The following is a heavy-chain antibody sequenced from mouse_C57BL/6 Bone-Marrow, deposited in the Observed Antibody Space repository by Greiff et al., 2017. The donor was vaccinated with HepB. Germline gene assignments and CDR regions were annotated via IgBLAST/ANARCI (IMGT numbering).Heavy chain of an antibody. Sequence: DVMLVESGGGLVQPKGSLKLSCAASGFTFNTYAMHWVRQAPGKGLEWVARIRSKSSNYATYYADSVKDRFTISRDDSQSMLYLQMNNLKTEDTAMYYCVRDIGLRSYYAMDYWGQGTSVTVSS. J-gene: IGHJ4*01. CDR1: GFTFNTYA. D-gene: IGHD1-1*01. CDR3: VRDIGLRSYYAMDY. V-gene: IGHV10-3*01. CDR2: IRSKSSNYAT.